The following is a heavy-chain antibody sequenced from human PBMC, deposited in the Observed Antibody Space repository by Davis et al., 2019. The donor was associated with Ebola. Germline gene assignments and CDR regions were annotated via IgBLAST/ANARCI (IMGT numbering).Heavy chain of an antibody. J-gene: IGHJ4*02. CDR1: GFTFSSYW. CDR3: ARGGTTVTTPLDY. CDR2: ISGEGSTT. Sequence: PGGSLRLSCAASGFTFSSYWMHWVRQAPGKGLVWVSRISGEGSTTKYADSVKGRFTISRDNAKNTLYLQMNSLRAEDTAVYYCARGGTTVTTPLDYWGQGTQVTVSS. V-gene: IGHV3-74*03. D-gene: IGHD4-11*01.